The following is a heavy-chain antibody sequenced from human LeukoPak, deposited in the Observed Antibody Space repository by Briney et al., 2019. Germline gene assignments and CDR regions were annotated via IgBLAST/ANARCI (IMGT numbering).Heavy chain of an antibody. CDR1: GFTFSSYS. CDR2: ISSSSSTI. CDR3: ARRGAQDAFDI. V-gene: IGHV3-48*01. J-gene: IGHJ3*02. D-gene: IGHD3-10*01. Sequence: GGSLRLSCAASGFTFSSYSMNWVRQAPGKGLEWVSYISSSSSTIYYADSVKGRFTISRDNAKNSLYPQMSSLRAEDTAVYYCARRGAQDAFDIWGQGTMVTVSS.